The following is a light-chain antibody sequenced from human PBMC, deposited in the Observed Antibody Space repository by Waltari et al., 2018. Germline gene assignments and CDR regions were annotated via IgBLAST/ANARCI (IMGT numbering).Light chain of an antibody. CDR2: WAS. CDR1: QSLFYSSNNKNY. Sequence: DIVMTQSPDSLAVSLGERATIHCKSSQSLFYSSNNKNYLAWYQQKPGQPPKLLFYWASTRESGVPDRFTGTGSGTDFTLTINNLQAEDVAVYYCQQYYVGHLTFGQGTKVEIK. J-gene: IGKJ1*01. V-gene: IGKV4-1*01. CDR3: QQYYVGHLT.